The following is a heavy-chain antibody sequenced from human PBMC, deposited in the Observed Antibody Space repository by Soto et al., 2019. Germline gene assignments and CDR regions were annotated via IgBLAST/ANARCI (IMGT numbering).Heavy chain of an antibody. CDR3: AKSRPGISNYYCHMDV. CDR1: GFQFRNYA. Sequence: PGGSLRHSCAASGFQFRNYAMSRVRKAPGKGLEWVSAISGSGGTTHYADSVKGRFTISRDNSKNTLYLQMSSLRAEDTALYYCAKSRPGISNYYCHMDVWGRGTTVTVSS. V-gene: IGHV3-23*01. CDR2: ISGSGGTT. D-gene: IGHD6-6*01. J-gene: IGHJ6*03.